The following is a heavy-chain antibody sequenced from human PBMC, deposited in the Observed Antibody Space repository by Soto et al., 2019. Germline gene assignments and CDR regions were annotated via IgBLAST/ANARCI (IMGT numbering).Heavy chain of an antibody. J-gene: IGHJ6*02. CDR3: AKAQEGDMNLLTVVTYGKEP. Sequence: PAGSLRLSCAASGFNFNDYAMSWVRQAPGKGLEWVAVISGNGGIRYYADLVRRRFTASRANTKNTVHLQMSDLGSENTAEYCCAKAQEGDMNLLTVVTYGKEPWGRRTNGTLSS. CDR1: GFNFNDYA. D-gene: IGHD2-15*01. CDR2: ISGNGGIR. V-gene: IGHV3-23*01.